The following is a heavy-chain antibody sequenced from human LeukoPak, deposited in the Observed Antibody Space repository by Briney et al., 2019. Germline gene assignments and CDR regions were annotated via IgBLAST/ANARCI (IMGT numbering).Heavy chain of an antibody. CDR3: ARETMAVAGTRVYYYYGMDV. D-gene: IGHD6-19*01. Sequence: GSLRLSCAASGFTFNNAWMSWVRQAPGKGLEWVSVIYSGGSTYYADSVKGRFTISRHNSKNTLYLQMNSLRAEDTAVYYCARETMAVAGTRVYYYYGMDVWGQGTTVTVSS. CDR1: GFTFNNAW. CDR2: IYSGGST. J-gene: IGHJ6*02. V-gene: IGHV3-53*04.